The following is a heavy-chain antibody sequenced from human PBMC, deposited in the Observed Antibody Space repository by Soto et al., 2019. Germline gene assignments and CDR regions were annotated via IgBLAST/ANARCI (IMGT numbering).Heavy chain of an antibody. CDR2: TSGNGIKK. CDR3: AKDHGDFAFDM. Sequence: EVQLLESGGTLVQPGGSLRLSCAASGFTFSTYAMSWVRQAPGKGLEWVTATSGNGIKKYYADSVKGRFTISRDNSKNTLYLQMGGVRAEDTAVYYCAKDHGDFAFDMWGQGTMVTVSS. V-gene: IGHV3-23*01. D-gene: IGHD4-17*01. J-gene: IGHJ3*02. CDR1: GFTFSTYA.